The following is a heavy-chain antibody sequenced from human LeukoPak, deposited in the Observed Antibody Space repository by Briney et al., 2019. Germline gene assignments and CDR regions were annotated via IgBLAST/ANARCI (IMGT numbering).Heavy chain of an antibody. Sequence: PGESLKISCKGSGYSFANYWIGWVRQMPGKGLEWMGIIYPGDSNTIYSPSFQGQVTISADKSISTAYLQWSSLKSLDNAMYYCARQRTSAWTPKYEMDVWGQGTTVTVSS. D-gene: IGHD6-19*01. J-gene: IGHJ6*01. CDR1: GYSFANYW. CDR2: IYPGDSNT. CDR3: ARQRTSAWTPKYEMDV. V-gene: IGHV5-51*01.